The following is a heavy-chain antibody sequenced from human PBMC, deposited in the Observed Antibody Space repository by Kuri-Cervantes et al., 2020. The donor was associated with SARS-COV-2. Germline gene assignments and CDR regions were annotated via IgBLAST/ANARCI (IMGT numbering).Heavy chain of an antibody. Sequence: SETLSPTCAVYGGSSSDNHWTWVRQPPGKGLEWIGEINYSGTTNYNPSLKSRVTMSVDTSKTQFSLNLTSVTAADTAVYYCARLRRHNNAWFVTGYYMDVWGKGTTVTVSS. CDR1: GGSSSDNH. CDR2: INYSGTT. J-gene: IGHJ6*03. V-gene: IGHV4-34*01. D-gene: IGHD3-10*01. CDR3: ARLRRHNNAWFVTGYYMDV.